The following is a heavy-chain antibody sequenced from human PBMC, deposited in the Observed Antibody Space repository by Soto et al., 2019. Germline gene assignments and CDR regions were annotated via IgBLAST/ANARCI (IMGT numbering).Heavy chain of an antibody. V-gene: IGHV3-23*01. J-gene: IGHJ4*02. Sequence: GGSLRLSCAASGFTFSSYAMTWVRQAPGKGLEWVSAISGSGGSTYYAVSVKGRFTISRDNSKNTLYLQMNSLRAEDTAVYYCAKDGRRSITFYYGSGSQPDYYFDYWGQGT. CDR3: AKDGRRSITFYYGSGSQPDYYFDY. CDR1: GFTFSSYA. D-gene: IGHD3-10*01. CDR2: ISGSGGST.